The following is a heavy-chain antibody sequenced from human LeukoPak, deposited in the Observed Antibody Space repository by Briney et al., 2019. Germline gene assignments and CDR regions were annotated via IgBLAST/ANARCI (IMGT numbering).Heavy chain of an antibody. CDR2: VYSGGGT. D-gene: IGHD1-26*01. Sequence: GGSLRLSCVASGFSVSNNYMSWVRQAPGKGLEWVSVVYSGGGTYYADSVKGQFTISRDISKNTLYLQMNSLRVEDTAVYYCARGVGQDAFDIWGQGTMVTVSS. V-gene: IGHV3-53*01. CDR3: ARGVGQDAFDI. J-gene: IGHJ3*02. CDR1: GFSVSNNY.